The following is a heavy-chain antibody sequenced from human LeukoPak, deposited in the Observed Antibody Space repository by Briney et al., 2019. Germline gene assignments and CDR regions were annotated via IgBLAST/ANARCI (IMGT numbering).Heavy chain of an antibody. CDR3: ARDISPLTAMVPNDY. J-gene: IGHJ4*02. CDR1: GYTFTSYG. D-gene: IGHD5-18*01. CDR2: ISAYNGYT. Sequence: ASVKVSCKASGYTFTSYGISWVRQAPGQGLGWMGWISAYNGYTNYAQKLQGRVTMTTDTSTSTAYMELRSLRSDDTAVYYCARDISPLTAMVPNDYWGQGTLVTVSS. V-gene: IGHV1-18*01.